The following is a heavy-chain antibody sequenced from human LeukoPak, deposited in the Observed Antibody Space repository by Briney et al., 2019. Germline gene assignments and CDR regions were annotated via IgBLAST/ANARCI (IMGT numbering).Heavy chain of an antibody. CDR1: EFTFSNYA. CDR2: INGSGGRT. D-gene: IGHD4-17*01. CDR3: AKIGGTTCF. V-gene: IGHV3-23*01. J-gene: IGHJ4*02. Sequence: GGSLRLSCAASEFTFSNYAMSWVRQAPGKGLEWVSSINGSGGRTYYGDSVKGRFTISRDNLKNTLYLQMNSLRADDTAVYYCAKIGGTTCFWGQGTLVTVSS.